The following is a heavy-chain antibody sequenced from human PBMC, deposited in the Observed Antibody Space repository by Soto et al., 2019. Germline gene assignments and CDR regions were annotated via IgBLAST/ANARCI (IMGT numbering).Heavy chain of an antibody. CDR1: GGSISSSSYY. Sequence: QLQLQESGPGLVKPSETLSLTCTVSGGSISSSSYYWGWIRQPPGKGLEWIGSIYYSGSTYYNPSLTSRVTISVYTSKNQFSLKLSSVTAADTAVYYCARHDFGVTGSGYFDYWGQGTLVTVSS. V-gene: IGHV4-39*01. CDR3: ARHDFGVTGSGYFDY. D-gene: IGHD3-3*01. CDR2: IYYSGST. J-gene: IGHJ4*02.